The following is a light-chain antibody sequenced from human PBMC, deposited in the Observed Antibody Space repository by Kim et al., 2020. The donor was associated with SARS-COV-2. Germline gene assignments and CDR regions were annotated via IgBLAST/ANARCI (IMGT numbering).Light chain of an antibody. CDR3: QKSDSAPWT. J-gene: IGKJ1*01. CDR2: AAS. Sequence: ESLGDRVTITCRASQDISNYLAWYQQKPGGVPTLLIYAASTLQSGVPSRFSGSGSGTDFTLTISGLQPEDVAIYYCQKSDSAPWTFGQGTKVDIK. CDR1: QDISNY. V-gene: IGKV1-27*01.